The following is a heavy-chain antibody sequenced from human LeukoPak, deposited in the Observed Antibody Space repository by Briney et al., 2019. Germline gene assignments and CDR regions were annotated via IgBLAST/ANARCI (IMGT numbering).Heavy chain of an antibody. CDR3: VRAIRLRYFDWLSFGRNWFDP. CDR2: MNPNSGNT. D-gene: IGHD3-9*01. V-gene: IGHV1-8*01. J-gene: IGHJ5*02. Sequence: ASVKVSCKASGYTFTSYDINWVRQATGQGLEWMGWMNPNSGNTGYEQKFQGRVTMTRNTSISTAYMELSSLRSEDTAVYYCVRAIRLRYFDWLSFGRNWFDPWGQGTLVTVSS. CDR1: GYTFTSYD.